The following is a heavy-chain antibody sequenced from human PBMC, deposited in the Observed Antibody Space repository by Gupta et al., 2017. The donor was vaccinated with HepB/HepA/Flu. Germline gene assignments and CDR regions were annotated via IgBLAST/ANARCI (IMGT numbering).Heavy chain of an antibody. Sequence: DEQLVESGGGLVQPRGSLRLPCVASGFSFTNNWGTWVRQTPGKGLEWVANIKPDGSEKKYVDSVRGRFTISRDNARNSLYLQMSNLRVEDTAIYYCARDFSAGLWGQGTLVTVSS. CDR2: IKPDGSEK. CDR1: GFSFTNNW. J-gene: IGHJ4*02. CDR3: ARDFSAGL. D-gene: IGHD3/OR15-3a*01. V-gene: IGHV3-7*01.